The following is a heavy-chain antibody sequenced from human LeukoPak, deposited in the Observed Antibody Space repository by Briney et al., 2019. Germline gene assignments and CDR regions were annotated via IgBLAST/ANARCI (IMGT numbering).Heavy chain of an antibody. CDR3: TTANRLTRDSSGYYPDS. J-gene: IGHJ4*02. V-gene: IGHV1-24*01. CDR1: GYTLTELS. D-gene: IGHD3-22*01. Sequence: ASVKASCEVSGYTLTELSTHWVRQAPGKGLEWMGGFYPEDGEAIYAQKFQGRVTMTEDTSTDTAYMELSSLRSEDTAVYYCTTANRLTRDSSGYYPDSWGQGTLVTVSS. CDR2: FYPEDGEA.